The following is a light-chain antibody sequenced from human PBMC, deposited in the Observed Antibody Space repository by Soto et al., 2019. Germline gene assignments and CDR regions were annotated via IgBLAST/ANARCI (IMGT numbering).Light chain of an antibody. J-gene: IGLJ1*01. CDR2: DVS. Sequence: QSALTQPRSVSGSPGQSVTISCTGTSSDVGGYNNVSWYQQHPGKAPKLMIYDVSKRPSGVPDRFSGSKSGNTASLTISGLQAEDEADYYCCSYAGSYTSFGTGTKLTVL. V-gene: IGLV2-11*01. CDR3: CSYAGSYTS. CDR1: SSDVGGYNN.